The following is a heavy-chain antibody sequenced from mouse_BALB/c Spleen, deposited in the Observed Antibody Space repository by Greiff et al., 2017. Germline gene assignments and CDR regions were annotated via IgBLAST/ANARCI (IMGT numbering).Heavy chain of an antibody. Sequence: VKLQQPGAELVKPGASVKLSCKASGYTFTSYYMYWVKQRPGQGLEWIGGINPSNGGTNFNEKFKSKATLTVDKSSSTAYMQLSSLTSEDSAVYYCTRAYYGNLWYFDVWGAGTTVTVSS. CDR1: GYTFTSYY. CDR2: INPSNGGT. J-gene: IGHJ1*01. CDR3: TRAYYGNLWYFDV. V-gene: IGHV1S81*02. D-gene: IGHD2-10*01.